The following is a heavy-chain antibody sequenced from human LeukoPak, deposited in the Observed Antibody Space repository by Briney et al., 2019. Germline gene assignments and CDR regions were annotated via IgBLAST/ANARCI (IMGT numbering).Heavy chain of an antibody. J-gene: IGHJ4*02. CDR2: IYYSGST. Sequence: SETLSLTCTVSGGSISSYYWSRIRQPPGKGLEWIGYIYYSGSTNYNPSLKSRVTISVDTSKNQFSLKLSSVTAADTAVYYCARARSGYTSGGFDYWGQGTLVTVSS. CDR1: GGSISSYY. CDR3: ARARSGYTSGGFDY. V-gene: IGHV4-59*01. D-gene: IGHD6-19*01.